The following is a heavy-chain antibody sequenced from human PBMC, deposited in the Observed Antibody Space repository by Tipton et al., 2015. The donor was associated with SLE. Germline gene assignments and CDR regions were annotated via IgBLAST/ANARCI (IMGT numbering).Heavy chain of an antibody. CDR2: IYYSGST. CDR1: GYSLSNSNW. V-gene: IGHV4-28*06. CDR3: GAGDRDDYYGMDV. J-gene: IGHJ6*02. D-gene: IGHD4-17*01. Sequence: TLSLTCAVSGYSLSNSNWWGWIRQPPGKGLEWSVYIYYSGSTNYNPTLKSRVTMSVDRPKNQFSLKLSSVTALDTAVYYCGAGDRDDYYGMDVWGQGTTVTVSS.